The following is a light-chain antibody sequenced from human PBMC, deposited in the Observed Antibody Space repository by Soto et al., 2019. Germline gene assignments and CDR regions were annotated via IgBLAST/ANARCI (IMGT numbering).Light chain of an antibody. CDR3: QHYAAAPIT. CDR1: QSVGGN. J-gene: IGKJ5*01. V-gene: IGKV3-20*01. Sequence: TVLTQSPVTLSLAPGERATLSCRASQSVGGNVAWYQQKPGQAPKLLISGASSRATGIPDRFSGSGSGADFTLSISRLEPEDFALYYCQHYAAAPITFGQGTRLDI. CDR2: GAS.